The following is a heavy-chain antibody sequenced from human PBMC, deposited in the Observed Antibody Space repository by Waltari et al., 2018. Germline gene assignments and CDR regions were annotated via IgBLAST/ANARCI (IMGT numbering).Heavy chain of an antibody. V-gene: IGHV1-69*12. D-gene: IGHD5-12*01. CDR1: GGTFSSNA. J-gene: IGHJ4*02. CDR2: YIPIVGIT. Sequence: QVHLVQSGAEVKEHGSSLKVSCKASGGTFSSNAFTWVRQAPGQGLEWMGGYIPIVGITNYAQKFQGRVTVTAEESTRTAYMELRSLRSEDTAVYYCATTYNGYDGTPAWWGRGTRVTVSS. CDR3: ATTYNGYDGTPAW.